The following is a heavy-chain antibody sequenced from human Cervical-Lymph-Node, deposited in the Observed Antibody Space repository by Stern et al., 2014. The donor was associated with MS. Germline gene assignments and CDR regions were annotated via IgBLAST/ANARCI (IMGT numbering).Heavy chain of an antibody. CDR3: ARSDVVAVPASMVGGMDV. V-gene: IGHV1-2*02. J-gene: IGHJ6*02. CDR2: INANSGAT. CDR1: GYTFIAYY. Sequence: VQLVESGAEVKEPGVSVTVSCKASGYTFIAYYVHWVRQAPGQGLEWMGWINANSGATKDAQKFQGRATMTRDTSLDTVYMELTRLRSDDTAVYYCARSDVVAVPASMVGGMDVWGQGTTVTVSS. D-gene: IGHD2-2*01.